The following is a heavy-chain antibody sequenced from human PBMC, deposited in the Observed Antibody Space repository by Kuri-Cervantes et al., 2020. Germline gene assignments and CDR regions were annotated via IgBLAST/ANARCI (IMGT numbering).Heavy chain of an antibody. D-gene: IGHD1-1*01. V-gene: IGHV3-13*01. CDR2: IGTAGDT. J-gene: IGHJ4*02. CDR3: AKEKTNWLLNYFDY. Sequence: GESLKISCAASGFTFSSYDMHWVRQATGKGLEWVSAIGTAGDTYYPGSVKGRFTISRDNSKNTLYLQMNSLRAEDTAVYYCAKEKTNWLLNYFDYWGQGTLVTVSS. CDR1: GFTFSSYD.